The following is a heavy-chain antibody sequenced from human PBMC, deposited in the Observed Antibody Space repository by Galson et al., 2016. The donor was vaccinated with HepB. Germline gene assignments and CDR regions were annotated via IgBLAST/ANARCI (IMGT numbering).Heavy chain of an antibody. CDR1: GFSLSTPGVG. D-gene: IGHD3-22*01. CDR3: AHRSGELWLEGYFDH. Sequence: PALVKPTQTLTLTCSLSGFSLSTPGVGVVWIRQPPGKALDWLATIYWHDEKRFSPSLKSRLTVTMDTSKNQVVLTMANMDPVDTATYFCAHRSGELWLEGYFDHWGQGILVTVSS. V-gene: IGHV2-5*01. CDR2: IYWHDEK. J-gene: IGHJ4*02.